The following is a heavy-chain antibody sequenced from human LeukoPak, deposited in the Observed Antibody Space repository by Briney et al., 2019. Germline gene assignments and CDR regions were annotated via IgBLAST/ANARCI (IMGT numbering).Heavy chain of an antibody. CDR2: MNPNSGNT. CDR3: ARVGGYCSSTSCRGWFDP. D-gene: IGHD2-2*01. CDR1: GYTFTNYD. V-gene: IGHV1-8*03. J-gene: IGHJ5*02. Sequence: ASVKVSCKASGYTFTNYDINWVRQATGQGLEWMGWMNPNSGNTDYAQKFQGRVTITRNTSISTAYMELSSLRSEDTAVYYCARVGGYCSSTSCRGWFDPWGQGTLVTVSS.